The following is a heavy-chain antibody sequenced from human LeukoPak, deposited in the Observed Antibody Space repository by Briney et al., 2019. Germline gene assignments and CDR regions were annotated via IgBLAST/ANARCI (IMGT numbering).Heavy chain of an antibody. Sequence: SETLSLTCTVSGGSISSGGYYWSWIRQHPGKGLEWLGYIYYRGSTYYNPSLKSRVTISVDKSKNQFSLKLSSVTAADTAVYYCARDWGSTMVTPYYGMDVWGQGTTVTVSS. CDR2: IYYRGST. CDR3: ARDWGSTMVTPYYGMDV. J-gene: IGHJ6*02. CDR1: GGSISSGGYY. V-gene: IGHV4-31*03. D-gene: IGHD5-18*01.